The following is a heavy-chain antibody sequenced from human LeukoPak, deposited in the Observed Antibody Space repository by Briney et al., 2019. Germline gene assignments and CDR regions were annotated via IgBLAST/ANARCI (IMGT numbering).Heavy chain of an antibody. CDR3: ASGQNIVVVPAAMEWAYYYYGMDV. J-gene: IGHJ6*02. D-gene: IGHD2-2*01. CDR1: GGTFSRYA. CDR2: IIPIFGTA. V-gene: IGHV1-69*01. Sequence: ASVKVSCKASGGTFSRYAISWVRQAPGQGLEWMGGIIPIFGTANYAQKFQGRVTITADESTSTAYMELSSLRSEDTAVYYCASGQNIVVVPAAMEWAYYYYGMDVWGQGTTVTVSS.